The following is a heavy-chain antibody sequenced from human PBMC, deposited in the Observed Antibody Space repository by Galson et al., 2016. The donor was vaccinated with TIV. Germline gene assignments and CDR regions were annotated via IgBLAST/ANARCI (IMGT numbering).Heavy chain of an antibody. CDR1: GGSISSGGHY. CDR3: ARGRTTIFGVVAAWFDP. Sequence: LSLTCSVSGGSISSGGHYWSWIRQHPGKGLEWIGFISHSGTTYYNSSLRSRVTISVDTSKNQFSLTLSSVTAADTAMYFCARGRTTIFGVVAAWFDPWGQGTLVTVSS. CDR2: ISHSGTT. J-gene: IGHJ5*02. D-gene: IGHD3-3*01. V-gene: IGHV4-31*03.